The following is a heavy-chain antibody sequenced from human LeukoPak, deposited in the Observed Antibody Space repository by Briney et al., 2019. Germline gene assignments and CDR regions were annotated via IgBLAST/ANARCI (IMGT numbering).Heavy chain of an antibody. CDR1: GFTFSFYM. J-gene: IGHJ4*02. D-gene: IGHD1-20*01. Sequence: GGSLRLSCTASGFTFSFYMMNWVRQAPGKGLEWVSSISSSHIYYADSLRGRFTVSRDNAKSSLYLQMNNLTAEDTAVYYCARGDNWNDKPFDLWGQGTLVTVSS. V-gene: IGHV3-21*01. CDR3: ARGDNWNDKPFDL. CDR2: ISSSHI.